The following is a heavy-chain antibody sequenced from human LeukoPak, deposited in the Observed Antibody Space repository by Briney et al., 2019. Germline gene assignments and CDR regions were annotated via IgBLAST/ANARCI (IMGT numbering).Heavy chain of an antibody. V-gene: IGHV4-31*03. CDR1: GGSISSGGYY. Sequence: SQTLSLTCTVSGGSISSGGYYWSWIRQHPGKGLEWIGYIYYSGSTYYNPSLKSRVTISVDTSKNQFSLKLSSVTAADTAVYYCARRSIKIATVFDYWGQGTLVTVSS. D-gene: IGHD6-13*01. CDR2: IYYSGST. CDR3: ARRSIKIATVFDY. J-gene: IGHJ4*02.